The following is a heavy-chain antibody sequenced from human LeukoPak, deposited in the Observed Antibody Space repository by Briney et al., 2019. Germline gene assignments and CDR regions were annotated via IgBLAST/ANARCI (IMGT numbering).Heavy chain of an antibody. J-gene: IGHJ3*02. CDR1: GFTFSNYL. CDR3: GKEEGPDGAFDI. D-gene: IGHD5-24*01. CDR2: ISSTGGTI. V-gene: IGHV3-48*01. Sequence: TGGSLRLSCVGSGFTFSNYLMNWVRQAPGKGLEWVSFISSTGGTIYYADAVKGRFTISRDNSKNTLYLQMNSLRAEDTAVYYCGKEEGPDGAFDIWGQGTMVTVSS.